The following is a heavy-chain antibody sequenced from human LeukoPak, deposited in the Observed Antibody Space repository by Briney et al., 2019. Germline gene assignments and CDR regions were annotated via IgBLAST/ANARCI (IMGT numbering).Heavy chain of an antibody. D-gene: IGHD2-15*01. CDR1: GGSISSYY. J-gene: IGHJ4*02. Sequence: SETLSLTCTVSGGSISSYYWSWLRQPPGKGLEWIGYIYYSGSTNYNPSLKSRVTISVATSKTQFSLKLSSVTAADTAVYYCARHGVANRYFDYWGQGTLVTVSS. V-gene: IGHV4-59*08. CDR3: ARHGVANRYFDY. CDR2: IYYSGST.